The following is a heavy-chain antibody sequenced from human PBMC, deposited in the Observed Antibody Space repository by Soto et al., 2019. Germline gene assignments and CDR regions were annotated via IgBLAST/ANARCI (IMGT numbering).Heavy chain of an antibody. CDR2: ISGSGGST. CDR1: GFTFSSYA. D-gene: IGHD3-22*01. Sequence: GGSLRLSCAASGFTFSSYAMSWVCQAPGKGLEWVSAISGSGGSTYYADSVKGRFTISRDNSKNTLYLQMNSLRAEDTAVYYCAKVAMIVVVTDVDYWGQGTLVTVSS. J-gene: IGHJ4*02. V-gene: IGHV3-23*01. CDR3: AKVAMIVVVTDVDY.